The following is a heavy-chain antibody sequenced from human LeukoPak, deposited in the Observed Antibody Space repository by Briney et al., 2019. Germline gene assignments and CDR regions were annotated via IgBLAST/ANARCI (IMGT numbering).Heavy chain of an antibody. J-gene: IGHJ4*02. CDR3: ARHTYYYDSSGYSWYFDY. V-gene: IGHV4-34*01. Sequence: PSETLSLTCAVYGGSFSGYYWSWIRQPPGKGLEWIGEINHSGSTNYNPSLKSRVTISVDTSKNQFSLKLSSVTAADTAVYYCARHTYYYDSSGYSWYFDYWGQGTLVTVSS. CDR1: GGSFSGYY. D-gene: IGHD3-22*01. CDR2: INHSGST.